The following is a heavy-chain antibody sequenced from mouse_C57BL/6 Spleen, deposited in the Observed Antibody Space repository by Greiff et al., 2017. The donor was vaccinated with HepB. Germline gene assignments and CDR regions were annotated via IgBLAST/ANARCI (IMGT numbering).Heavy chain of an antibody. CDR2: IHPNSGST. Sequence: QVQLQQPGAELVKPGASVKLSCKASGYTFTSYWMHWVKQRPGQGLEWIGMIHPNSGSTNYNEKFKSKATLTVDKSSSTAYMQLSSLSSEDSAVYYCARSESNYPFDYWGQGTTLTVSS. CDR3: ARSESNYPFDY. J-gene: IGHJ2*01. D-gene: IGHD2-5*01. V-gene: IGHV1-64*01. CDR1: GYTFTSYW.